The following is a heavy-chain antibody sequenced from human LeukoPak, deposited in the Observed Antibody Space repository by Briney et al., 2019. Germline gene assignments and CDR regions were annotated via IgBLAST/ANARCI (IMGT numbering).Heavy chain of an antibody. Sequence: SGGSLRLSCAASGFTFSSYRMNWVSQAPGKGLEWVSSISSSSGYIHYADSVKGRFTISRDNAKNSLYLQMNSLRAEDTAVYYCASSGYDPYGMDVWGQGTTVTVSS. D-gene: IGHD5-12*01. CDR1: GFTFSSYR. V-gene: IGHV3-21*01. J-gene: IGHJ6*02. CDR3: ASSGYDPYGMDV. CDR2: ISSSSGYI.